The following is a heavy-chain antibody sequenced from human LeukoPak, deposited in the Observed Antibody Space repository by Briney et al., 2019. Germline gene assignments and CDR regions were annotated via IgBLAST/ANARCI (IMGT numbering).Heavy chain of an antibody. D-gene: IGHD2-21*02. V-gene: IGHV3-21*01. J-gene: IGHJ5*02. CDR3: ARDVSGRGYGGNSGWFDP. Sequence: GGSLRLSCAASVFTFSSYSMNWVRQAPWKGLEWVSSISSSSSYIYYADSVKGRFTISRDNAKNSLYLQMNSLRAEDTAVYYCARDVSGRGYGGNSGWFDPWGQGTLVTVSS. CDR1: VFTFSSYS. CDR2: ISSSSSYI.